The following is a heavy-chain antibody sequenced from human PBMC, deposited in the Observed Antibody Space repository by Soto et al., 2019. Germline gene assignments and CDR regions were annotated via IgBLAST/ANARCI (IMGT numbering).Heavy chain of an antibody. J-gene: IGHJ6*03. CDR2: IYYSGST. Sequence: QLQLQESGPGLVKPSETLSLTCTVSGGSISSSSYFWGWIRQPPGKGLEWIGSIYYSGSTYYNPSLKSRVTISVDTSKNQFSLKLSSVTAADTAVYYCARLPLDIRYYYYYMDVWGKGTTVTVSS. D-gene: IGHD1-1*01. CDR3: ARLPLDIRYYYYYMDV. V-gene: IGHV4-39*01. CDR1: GGSISSSSYF.